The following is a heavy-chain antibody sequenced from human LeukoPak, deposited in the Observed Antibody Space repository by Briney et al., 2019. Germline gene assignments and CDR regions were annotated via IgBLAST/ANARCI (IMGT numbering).Heavy chain of an antibody. V-gene: IGHV3-23*01. Sequence: PGGSLRLSCTASGFTFVNYGMSGGRQAAGKGVEGVKAISASASSTYYTDSVKGRFTISRDNSKNTLYLQMSSLRAEDTAVYYCTKEAGAAGATWNIDSWGQGTLVTVSS. CDR3: TKEAGAAGATWNIDS. CDR2: ISASASST. J-gene: IGHJ4*02. CDR1: GFTFVNYG. D-gene: IGHD1/OR15-1a*01.